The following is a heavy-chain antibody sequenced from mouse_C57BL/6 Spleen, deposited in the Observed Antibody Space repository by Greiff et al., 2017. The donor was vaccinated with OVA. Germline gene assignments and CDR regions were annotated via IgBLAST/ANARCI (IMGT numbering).Heavy chain of an antibody. V-gene: IGHV1-59*01. CDR1: GYTFTSYW. CDR2: IDPSDSYT. Sequence: QVQLQQPGAELVRPGTSVKLSCKASGYTFTSYWMPWVKQRPGQGLEWIGVIDPSDSYTNYNQKFKGKAKLTVATSSSTAYMQLSSLTSEDSAVDYCAREGPYYSKGFAYWGQGTLVTVSA. J-gene: IGHJ3*01. CDR3: AREGPYYSKGFAY. D-gene: IGHD2-5*01.